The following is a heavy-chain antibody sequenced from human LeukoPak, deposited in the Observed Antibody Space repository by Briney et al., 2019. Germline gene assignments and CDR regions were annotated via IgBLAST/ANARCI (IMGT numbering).Heavy chain of an antibody. CDR2: INSDGSST. J-gene: IGHJ4*02. CDR1: GFTFSSYW. D-gene: IGHD2-2*01. V-gene: IGHV3-74*01. CDR3: VREGLECSGSSCQRAAFDY. Sequence: GGSLRLSCAASGFTFSSYWMHWVRQAPGKGLVWVSRINSDGSSTSYADSVKGRFTISRDNAKNTLYLQMNSLRDEDTAVYYCVREGLECSGSSCQRAAFDYWGQGTLVTVSS.